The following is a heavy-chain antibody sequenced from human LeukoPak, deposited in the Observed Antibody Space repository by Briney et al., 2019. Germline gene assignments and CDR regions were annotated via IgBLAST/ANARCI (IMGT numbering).Heavy chain of an antibody. CDR2: INHSGST. V-gene: IGHV4-34*01. J-gene: IGHJ6*02. D-gene: IGHD1-7*01. Sequence: GSLRLSCAASGFTFSSYWMSWIHQPPGKGLEWIGEINHSGSTNYNPSLKSRVTISVDTSKNQFSLKLSSVTAADTAVYYCARGGRRSGGTTYGMDVWGQGTTVTVSS. CDR3: ARGGRRSGGTTYGMDV. CDR1: GFTFSSYW.